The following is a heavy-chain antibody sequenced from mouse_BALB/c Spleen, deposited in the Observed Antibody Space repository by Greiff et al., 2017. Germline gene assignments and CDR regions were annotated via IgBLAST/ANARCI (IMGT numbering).Heavy chain of an antibody. CDR1: GYTFTSYW. CDR2: IDPSDSYT. CDR3: TSGKGGAMDY. Sequence: QVQLQQSGAELVKPGASVKMSCKASGYTFTSYWMHWVKQRPGQGLEWIGVIDPSDSYTSYNQKFKGKATLTVDTSSSTAYMQLSSLTSEDSAVYYCTSGKGGAMDYWGQGTSVTVSS. V-gene: IGHV1S127*01. J-gene: IGHJ4*01. D-gene: IGHD2-1*01.